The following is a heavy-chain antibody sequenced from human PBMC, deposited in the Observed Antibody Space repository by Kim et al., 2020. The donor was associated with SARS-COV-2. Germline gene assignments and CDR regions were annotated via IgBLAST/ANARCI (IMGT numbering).Heavy chain of an antibody. J-gene: IGHJ6*02. Sequence: GGSLRLSCAASGFIFSSYAMIWVRQAPGEGLEWLATIWYDGSNKYYKDSLKGRFTISRDNSKNTLFLQMNSLRVEDTAVYYCAREPITGYGLDVWGQGPRSPSS. CDR3: AREPITGYGLDV. V-gene: IGHV3-33*01. CDR1: GFIFSSYA. D-gene: IGHD3-3*01. CDR2: IWYDGSNK.